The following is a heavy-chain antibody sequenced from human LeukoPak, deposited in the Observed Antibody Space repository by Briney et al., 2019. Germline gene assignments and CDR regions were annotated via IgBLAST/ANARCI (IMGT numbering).Heavy chain of an antibody. CDR1: GYTFSDFY. D-gene: IGHD3-3*02. V-gene: IGHV1-2*02. CDR2: ITPKSGDT. Sequence: ASVKVSCKASGYTFSDFYIHWVRQAPGQGLEYVGWITPKSGDTYSPQRFQGRVTMTRDASISTAYMELSSLRSDNTAVYFCARVRLADERAWAYWGQGTLVTVSS. J-gene: IGHJ4*02. CDR3: ARVRLADERAWAY.